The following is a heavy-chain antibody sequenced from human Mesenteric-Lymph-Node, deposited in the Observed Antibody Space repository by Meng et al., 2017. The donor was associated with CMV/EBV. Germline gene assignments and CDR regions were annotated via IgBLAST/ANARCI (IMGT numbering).Heavy chain of an antibody. CDR1: GFTLTSYG. D-gene: IGHD3-9*01. CDR3: AKETLTGHFIFSAFQH. J-gene: IGHJ1*01. V-gene: IGHV3-23*01. CDR2: LSDNGGST. Sequence: SGFTLTSYGMSGVRQGPGKGLEWVSALSDNGGSTYYADSVKGRFNTSADNSKNTLYLQMDGLRAEDTAVYYCAKETLTGHFIFSAFQHWGQGTLVTVSS.